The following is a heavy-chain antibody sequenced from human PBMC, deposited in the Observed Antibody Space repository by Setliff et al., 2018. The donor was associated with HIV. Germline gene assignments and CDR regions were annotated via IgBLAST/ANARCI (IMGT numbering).Heavy chain of an antibody. Sequence: GASVKVSCKASGYSFTNYGISWVRQAPGQGLEWMGWISSYNDNTNYALNLQGRVTMTTDTSTSTAYMELRSLRSDDTAVYYCARNFGLSPSGKYYYYYGMDIWGQGTTVTV. CDR2: ISSYNDNT. J-gene: IGHJ6*02. D-gene: IGHD3-10*01. CDR1: GYSFTNYG. V-gene: IGHV1-18*01. CDR3: ARNFGLSPSGKYYYYYGMDI.